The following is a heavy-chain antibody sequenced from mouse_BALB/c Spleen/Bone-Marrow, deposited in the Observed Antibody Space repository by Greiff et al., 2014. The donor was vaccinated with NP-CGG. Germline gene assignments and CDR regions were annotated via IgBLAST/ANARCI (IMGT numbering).Heavy chain of an antibody. CDR1: GYTFTSYW. D-gene: IGHD2-14*01. Sequence: QVQLQQSGAELAKPGASVKMSCKASGYTFTSYWMHWVKQRPGQGLEWIGYINPSTGYTEYNQKFKDKATLTADKSSSTAYMQLSSLTSEASQFFYCQGLYGYEVSSWFANWGQGTLVTVSA. CDR3: QGLYGYEVSSWFAN. V-gene: IGHV1-7*01. J-gene: IGHJ3*01. CDR2: INPSTGYT.